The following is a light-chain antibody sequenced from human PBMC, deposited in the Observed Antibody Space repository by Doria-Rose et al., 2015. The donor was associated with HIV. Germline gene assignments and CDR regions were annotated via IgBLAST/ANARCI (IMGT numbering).Light chain of an antibody. J-gene: IGKJ1*01. Sequence: LTQSLGTLSLSPGERATLSCRASQSFSSTYLAWYQQKPGQAPSLLIYDGSTRATGIPDRFSASGSGTDFILTINRLEPEDFALYYCHQYGTSWTFGQGTKVEI. CDR3: HQYGTSWT. CDR2: DGS. V-gene: IGKV3-20*01. CDR1: QSFSSTY.